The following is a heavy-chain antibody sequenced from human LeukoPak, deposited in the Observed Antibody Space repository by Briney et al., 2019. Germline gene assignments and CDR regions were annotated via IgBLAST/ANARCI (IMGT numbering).Heavy chain of an antibody. CDR2: ISGSTSYI. CDR3: ARGSDFVWGSYRPYFDY. J-gene: IGHJ4*02. V-gene: IGHV3-21*01. CDR1: AFTFRTYS. D-gene: IGHD3-16*02. Sequence: GGSLRLSCVASAFTFRTYSMHWVRQAPGKGLEWVTSISGSTSYIYYADSVRGRFTISRDNAKNSLYLQMNSLRAEDTAVYYCARGSDFVWGSYRPYFDYWGQGTLVTVSS.